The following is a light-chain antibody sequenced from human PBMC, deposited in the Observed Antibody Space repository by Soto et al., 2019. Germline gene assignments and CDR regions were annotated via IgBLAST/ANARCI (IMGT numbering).Light chain of an antibody. CDR2: GAS. Sequence: IVLALAPRTLCFSPVERATLSCRASQSVSSYFAWYQQKPAQAPRLLIGASSRATGVPDRFIASGSGTDFTPTISRLEPEDFAVYYCQQFASSPRTFGRGTKVDIK. V-gene: IGKV3-20*01. CDR1: QSVSSY. CDR3: QQFASSPRT. J-gene: IGKJ1*01.